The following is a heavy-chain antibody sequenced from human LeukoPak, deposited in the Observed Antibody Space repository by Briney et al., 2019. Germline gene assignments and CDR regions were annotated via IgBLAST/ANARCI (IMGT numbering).Heavy chain of an antibody. CDR2: ISANNGKT. J-gene: IGHJ4*02. D-gene: IGHD6-19*01. CDR1: GYTFTIYG. V-gene: IGHV1-18*01. Sequence: ASVTVSFTASGYTFTIYGISWVRQAPGQGLEGMGGISANNGKTNYSQKLQGRGTMTTHTSTSTAYMELRSLRSDDTAVYYCARDIAVAGLGYWGQGTLVTVSS. CDR3: ARDIAVAGLGY.